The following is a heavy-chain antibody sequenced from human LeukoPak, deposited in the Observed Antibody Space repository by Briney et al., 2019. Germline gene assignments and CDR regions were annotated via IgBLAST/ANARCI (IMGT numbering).Heavy chain of an antibody. J-gene: IGHJ4*02. CDR1: GFTFSSYA. CDR2: ITSSSSHI. CDR3: AKTYGAKGFDY. D-gene: IGHD4-23*01. V-gene: IGHV3-21*01. Sequence: GGSLRLSCAASGFTFSSYAMSWVRQAPGKGLEWVSSITSSSSHIYYADSVKGRFTISRDNAKNSLYLQMNSLRAEDTALYYCAKTYGAKGFDYWGQGTLVTVSS.